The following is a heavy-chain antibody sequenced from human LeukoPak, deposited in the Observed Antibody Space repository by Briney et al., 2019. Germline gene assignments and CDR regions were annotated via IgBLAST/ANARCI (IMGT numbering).Heavy chain of an antibody. Sequence: ASVRVSCTASGYTLTAYYMHWVRQAPGQGLEWMGWISAYNGNTNYAQKLQGRVTMTTDTSTSTAYMELRSLRSDDTAVYYCARRGSDFDYWGQGTLVSVSS. CDR3: ARRGSDFDY. CDR2: ISAYNGNT. D-gene: IGHD1-26*01. CDR1: GYTLTAYY. V-gene: IGHV1-18*04. J-gene: IGHJ4*02.